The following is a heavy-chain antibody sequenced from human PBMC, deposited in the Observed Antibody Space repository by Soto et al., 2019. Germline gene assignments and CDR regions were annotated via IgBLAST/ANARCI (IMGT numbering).Heavy chain of an antibody. CDR3: ARGYCSGGSCYRY. Sequence: SETLSLTCTVPGGSISSSSYYWGWIRQPPGKGLEWIGSIYYSGSTYYNPSPKSRVTISVDTSKNQFSLKLSSVTAADTAVYYCARGYCSGGSCYRYWGQGSQVTSPQ. V-gene: IGHV4-39*01. CDR2: IYYSGST. J-gene: IGHJ4*02. D-gene: IGHD2-15*01. CDR1: GGSISSSSYY.